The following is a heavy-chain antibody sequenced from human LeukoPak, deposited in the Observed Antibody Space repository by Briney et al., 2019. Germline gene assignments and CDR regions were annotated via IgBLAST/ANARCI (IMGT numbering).Heavy chain of an antibody. CDR1: GGSFSGYY. CDR3: ARGMVRGFINTSSYYYYMDV. V-gene: IGHV4-34*01. CDR2: INHKEST. Sequence: NPSETLSLTCAVYGGSFSGYYWSWIRQPPGKGLEWIGEINHKESTNYSPSLKSRVTISIDTSKNQFSLKLSSVTAADTAVYYCARGMVRGFINTSSYYYYMDVWGEGATVTVSS. D-gene: IGHD3-10*01. J-gene: IGHJ6*03.